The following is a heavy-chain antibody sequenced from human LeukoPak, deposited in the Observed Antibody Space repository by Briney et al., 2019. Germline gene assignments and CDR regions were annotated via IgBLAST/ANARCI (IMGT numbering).Heavy chain of an antibody. CDR2: IYPGDSDT. J-gene: IGHJ3*02. D-gene: IGHD1-26*01. V-gene: IGHV5-51*01. CDR1: GYSFTSYW. Sequence: GESLKISCKGSGYSFTSYWIGWVRQMPGKGLEWMWIIYPGDSDTRYSPSFQGQVTISADKSISTAYLQWSSLKASDTAMYYCARHLSGTNDAFDIWGQGTMVTVSS. CDR3: ARHLSGTNDAFDI.